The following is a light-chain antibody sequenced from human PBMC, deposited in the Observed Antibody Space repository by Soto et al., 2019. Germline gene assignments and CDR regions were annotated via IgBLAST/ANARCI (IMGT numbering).Light chain of an antibody. Sequence: QSALTQPPSASGTPGQRVTIYCSGSSSNIGTNTVNWYQQFPGSAPQLLLYNTNQRPSGVPGRFSGSKSGTSASLAISGLQSEDEADYYCAAWDGSLDVVLFGGGTQLTVL. CDR2: NTN. CDR1: SSNIGTNT. V-gene: IGLV1-44*01. CDR3: AAWDGSLDVVL. J-gene: IGLJ2*01.